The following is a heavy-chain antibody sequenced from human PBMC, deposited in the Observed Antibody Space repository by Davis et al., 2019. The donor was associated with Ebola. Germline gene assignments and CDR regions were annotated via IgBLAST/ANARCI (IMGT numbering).Heavy chain of an antibody. CDR3: ARDGHYDYIWGSYDNWFDP. V-gene: IGHV3-7*01. Sequence: PGGSLRLSCAASGFTFSSYWMSWVRQAPGKGLEWVANIKQDGSEKYYVDSVKGRFTISRDNAKNTLYLQMNSLRAEDTAVYYCARDGHYDYIWGSYDNWFDPWGQGTLVTVSS. CDR1: GFTFSSYW. D-gene: IGHD3-16*01. J-gene: IGHJ5*02. CDR2: IKQDGSEK.